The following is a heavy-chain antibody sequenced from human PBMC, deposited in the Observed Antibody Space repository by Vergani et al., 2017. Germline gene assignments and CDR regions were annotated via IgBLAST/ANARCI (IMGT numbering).Heavy chain of an antibody. Sequence: QVQLQQWGGGLLKPSETLSLTCVVNGGSFTSYHWTWIRQSPGEGLEWVGDIDHTGRPDYNPSLKRRLTMSVDKSRTQFSLTLNSVTATDTAIYFCARVNTETNGHLYYYYDMDVWGQGTAVTVS. CDR2: IDHTGRP. D-gene: IGHD4-11*01. J-gene: IGHJ6*02. V-gene: IGHV4-34*01. CDR3: ARVNTETNGHLYYYYDMDV. CDR1: GGSFTSYH.